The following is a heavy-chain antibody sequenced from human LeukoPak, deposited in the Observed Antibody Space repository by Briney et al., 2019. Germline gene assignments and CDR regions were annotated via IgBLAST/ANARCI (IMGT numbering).Heavy chain of an antibody. J-gene: IGHJ4*02. Sequence: SETLSLTCTVSGYSISSGYYWGWIRQPPGKGLEWIGSIYHSGSTYYNPSLKSRVTISVDTSKNQFSLKLSSVTAADTAVYYCARTDHYSNGPSGAYYFDYWGQGTLVTVSS. CDR3: ARTDHYSNGPSGAYYFDY. CDR2: IYHSGST. CDR1: GYSISSGYY. D-gene: IGHD4-11*01. V-gene: IGHV4-38-2*02.